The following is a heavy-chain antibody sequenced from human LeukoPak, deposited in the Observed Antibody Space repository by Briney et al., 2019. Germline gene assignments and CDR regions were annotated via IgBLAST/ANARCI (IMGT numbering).Heavy chain of an antibody. V-gene: IGHV4-4*07. Sequence: SETLSLTCTVSGGSISSYYWSWIRQPAGKGLEWIGRIYTSGSTNYNPSLKSRVTMSVDTSKNQFSLKLSSVTAADTAVYYCARDLDYDSSGYPRPFDYWGQGTLVTVSS. CDR2: IYTSGST. J-gene: IGHJ4*02. CDR1: GGSISSYY. D-gene: IGHD3-22*01. CDR3: ARDLDYDSSGYPRPFDY.